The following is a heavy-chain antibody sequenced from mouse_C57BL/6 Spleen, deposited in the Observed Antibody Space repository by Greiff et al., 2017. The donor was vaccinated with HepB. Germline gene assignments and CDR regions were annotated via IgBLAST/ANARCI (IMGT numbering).Heavy chain of an antibody. CDR3: ARGPGYYGSSSRFAY. V-gene: IGHV1-80*01. CDR1: GYAFSSYW. J-gene: IGHJ3*01. D-gene: IGHD1-1*01. CDR2: IYPGDGDT. Sequence: VQLQQSGAELVKPGASVKISCKASGYAFSSYWMNWVKQRPGKGLEWIGQIYPGDGDTNYNGKFKGKATLTADKSSSTAYMQLSSLTSEDSAVYFCARGPGYYGSSSRFAYWGQGTLVTVSA.